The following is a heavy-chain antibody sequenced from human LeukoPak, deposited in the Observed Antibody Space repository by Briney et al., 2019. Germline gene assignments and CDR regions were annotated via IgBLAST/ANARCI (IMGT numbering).Heavy chain of an antibody. J-gene: IGHJ4*02. CDR1: GFTFRNHV. CDR3: ARDRSTRYFDY. CDR2: IWYDGSNQ. Sequence: QPGGSLRLSCAASGFTFRNHVMHWIRQVPGKGLEWVAVIWYDGSNQNYADSVKGRFTISRDNSKNMLYLQMNSLRDEDTAVYYCARDRSTRYFDYWGQGTLVTVSS. V-gene: IGHV3-33*01. D-gene: IGHD1-1*01.